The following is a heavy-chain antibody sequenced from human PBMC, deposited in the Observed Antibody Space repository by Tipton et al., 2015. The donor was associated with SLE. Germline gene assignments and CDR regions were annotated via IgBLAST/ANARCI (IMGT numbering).Heavy chain of an antibody. V-gene: IGHV1-18*01. Sequence: QLVQSGAEVKKPGESLKISCKASGYTFTSYGISWVRQAPGQGLEWMGWISAYNGNTNYAQKLQGRVTMTTDTSTSTAYMELRSLRSDDTAVYYCAREVRGSGWYDYFDYWGQGTLVTVSS. J-gene: IGHJ4*02. CDR3: AREVRGSGWYDYFDY. D-gene: IGHD6-19*01. CDR2: ISAYNGNT. CDR1: GYTFTSYG.